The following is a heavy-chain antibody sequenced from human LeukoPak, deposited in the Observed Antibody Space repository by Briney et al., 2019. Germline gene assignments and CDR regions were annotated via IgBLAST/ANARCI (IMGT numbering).Heavy chain of an antibody. CDR2: INHSGST. J-gene: IGHJ6*02. D-gene: IGHD2-2*01. Sequence: SETLSLTCAVYGGSFSGYYWSWIRQPPGKGLEWIGEINHSGSTNYNPSLKSRVTMSVDTSKNQFSLKLSSVTAADTAVYYCARSDCSSTSCPYGMDVWGQGTTVTVSS. CDR1: GGSFSGYY. CDR3: ARSDCSSTSCPYGMDV. V-gene: IGHV4-34*01.